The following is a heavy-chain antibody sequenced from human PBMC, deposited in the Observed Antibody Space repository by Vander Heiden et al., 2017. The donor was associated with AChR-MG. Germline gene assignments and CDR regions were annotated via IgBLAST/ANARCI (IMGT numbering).Heavy chain of an antibody. D-gene: IGHD3-22*01. J-gene: IGHJ4*02. CDR3: GRLVAYDNSGYSLVGGRFFDY. CDR2: LYYSGIT. Sequence: QLQLQESGPGPAQPPETLSLTCNVSGGAIRSSSYYWGWIRQPPVKGLERSRSLYYSGITYYNPSLKRRVTISVDTSRNQFSLSLSSVTAADTAVYYCGRLVAYDNSGYSLVGGRFFDYWGQGILVTISS. CDR1: GGAIRSSSYY. V-gene: IGHV4-39*01.